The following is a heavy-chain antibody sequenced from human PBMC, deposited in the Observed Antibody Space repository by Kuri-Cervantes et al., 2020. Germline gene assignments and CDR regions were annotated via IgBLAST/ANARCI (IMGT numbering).Heavy chain of an antibody. CDR1: GYRFTSHG. D-gene: IGHD2-15*01. CDR2: ISAYNGDT. J-gene: IGHJ5*02. V-gene: IGHV1-18*01. Sequence: ASVKVSCKTSGYRFTSHGIGWVRQAPGQGLEWMGWISAYNGDTNYAQKLQGRVTMTTDTSTSTAYMELSSLRSEDTAVYYCARDRCSGGSCYPNWFDPWGQGTLVTVSS. CDR3: ARDRCSGGSCYPNWFDP.